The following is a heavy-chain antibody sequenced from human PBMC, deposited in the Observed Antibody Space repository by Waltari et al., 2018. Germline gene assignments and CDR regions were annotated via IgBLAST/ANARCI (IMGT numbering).Heavy chain of an antibody. CDR2: IVVGSGNT. CDR3: AADAGYYGSGSYPYGMDV. D-gene: IGHD3-10*01. Sequence: QMQLVQSGPEVKKPGTSVKVSCKASGFTFTSSAVQWVRQARGHPLEWIGWIVVGSGNTNYAQKFQERVTITRDMSTSTAYMELSSLRSEDTAVYYCAADAGYYGSGSYPYGMDVWGQGTTVTVSS. CDR1: GFTFTSSA. V-gene: IGHV1-58*01. J-gene: IGHJ6*02.